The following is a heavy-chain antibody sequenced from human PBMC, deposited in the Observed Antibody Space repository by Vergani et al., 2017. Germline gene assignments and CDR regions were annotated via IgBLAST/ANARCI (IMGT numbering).Heavy chain of an antibody. CDR3: ARGGVPAAEAAFDI. V-gene: IGHV4-39*07. J-gene: IGHJ3*02. CDR1: GGSISSSSYY. D-gene: IGHD2-2*01. CDR2: IYYSGST. Sequence: QLQLQESGPGLVKPSETLSLTCTVSGGSISSSSYYWGWIRQPPGKGLEWIWSIYYSGSTYYNPSLKSRVTISVDTSKNQFSLKLSSVTAADTAVYYCARGGVPAAEAAFDIWGQGTMVTVSS.